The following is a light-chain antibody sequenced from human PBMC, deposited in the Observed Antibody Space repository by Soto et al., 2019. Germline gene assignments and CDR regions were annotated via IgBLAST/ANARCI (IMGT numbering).Light chain of an antibody. CDR3: CSYAGSYTLV. J-gene: IGLJ3*02. V-gene: IGLV2-11*01. CDR1: SSDVGGYNF. Sequence: QPVLTQPRSVSGSPGQSVTISCTGNSSDVGGYNFVSWYQHHPGKAPKLMIYDVSKRPSGVPDRFSGSKSGSTASLTISGLQAEDEADYYCCSYAGSYTLVFGGGTKVTVL. CDR2: DVS.